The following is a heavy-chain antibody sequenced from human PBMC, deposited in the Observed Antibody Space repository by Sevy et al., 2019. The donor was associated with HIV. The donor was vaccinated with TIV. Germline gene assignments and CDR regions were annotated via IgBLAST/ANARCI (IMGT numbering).Heavy chain of an antibody. D-gene: IGHD3-22*01. Sequence: GGSLRLSCKASGFNFNNYAMSWVRQAPGKGLEWVSTISGSGGRTYTAESVRGRLTISRDNSKRTVYLQMNSLRGDDTAIYYCANAPYSSGEYFQKWGQGARVTVSS. J-gene: IGHJ1*01. CDR1: GFNFNNYA. CDR3: ANAPYSSGEYFQK. CDR2: ISGSGGRT. V-gene: IGHV3-23*01.